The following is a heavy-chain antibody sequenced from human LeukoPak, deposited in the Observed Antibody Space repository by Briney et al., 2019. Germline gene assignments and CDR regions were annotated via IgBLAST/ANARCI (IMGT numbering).Heavy chain of an antibody. Sequence: PGGSLRLSCAASGFTFSSYAMHWVRQAPGKGLEWVSSISSSSSYIYYADSVKGRFTISRDNAKNSLYLQMNSLRAEDTAVYYCARWEGYCSSTSCQVGYWGQGTLVTVSS. J-gene: IGHJ4*02. CDR1: GFTFSSYA. CDR3: ARWEGYCSSTSCQVGY. D-gene: IGHD2-2*01. V-gene: IGHV3-21*01. CDR2: ISSSSSYI.